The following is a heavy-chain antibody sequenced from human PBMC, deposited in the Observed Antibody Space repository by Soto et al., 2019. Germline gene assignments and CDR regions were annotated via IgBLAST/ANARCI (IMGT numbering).Heavy chain of an antibody. CDR1: GFTVSSKY. D-gene: IGHD2-15*01. V-gene: IGHV3-66*01. J-gene: IGHJ6*03. CDR3: ARDDILCSGGSCDGGPMDV. Sequence: EVQLVESGGGLVQPGGSLRLSCAASGFTVSSKYMSWVRQAPGKGLEWVSLIQSGGTTYYADSVKGRFTISRDSSKNMLHLQMDSLSAEDTAVYYCARDDILCSGGSCDGGPMDVWGKGTTVTVSS. CDR2: IQSGGTT.